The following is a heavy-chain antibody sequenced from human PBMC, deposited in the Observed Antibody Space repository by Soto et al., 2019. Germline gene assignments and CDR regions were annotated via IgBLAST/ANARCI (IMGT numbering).Heavy chain of an antibody. CDR3: TTLWVGGSHR. J-gene: IGHJ5*02. D-gene: IGHD3-16*01. CDR1: GLTFSNAW. Sequence: EVQLVESGGGLIKPGGSLRLSCAASGLTFSNAWMSGVRQAPGKGLAWVGRIKSKSDGETTDYAAPVEGRLTISRDDAKNTLYLQMRSLKTGDTAVDDFTTLWVGGSHRWGQGTLVTVSS. V-gene: IGHV3-15*01. CDR2: IKSKSDGETT.